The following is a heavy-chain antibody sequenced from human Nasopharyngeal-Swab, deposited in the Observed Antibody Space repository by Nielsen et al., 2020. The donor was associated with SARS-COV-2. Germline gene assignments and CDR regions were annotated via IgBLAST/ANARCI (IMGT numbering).Heavy chain of an antibody. D-gene: IGHD1-7*01. CDR1: GFTFGIYA. CDR2: INGRGGP. V-gene: IGHV3-23*01. CDR3: ARDRSGETGTVGAD. Sequence: GGSLRLSCAASGFTFGIYAMSWVRQAPGKGLEWVSAINGRGGPYYADSVRGRFTISRDDSMDTVYLQMNSLRADDTAMYFCARDRSGETGTVGADWGQGTLVTVSS. J-gene: IGHJ4*02.